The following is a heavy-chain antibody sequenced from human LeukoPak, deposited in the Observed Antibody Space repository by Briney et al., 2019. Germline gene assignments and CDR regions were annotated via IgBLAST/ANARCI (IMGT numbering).Heavy chain of an antibody. CDR3: ANAAFYYTSGTYV. CDR1: GYTFTGYY. J-gene: IGHJ4*02. V-gene: IGHV1-2*02. D-gene: IGHD3-10*01. CDR2: INPNSGGT. Sequence: ASVKVSCKASGYTFTGYYMHWVRQAPGQGLEWMGWINPNSGGTNYAQKFQGRVTMTRDTSISTAYMELSRLRSDDTAIYYCANAAFYYTSGTYVWGQGTLVTVSS.